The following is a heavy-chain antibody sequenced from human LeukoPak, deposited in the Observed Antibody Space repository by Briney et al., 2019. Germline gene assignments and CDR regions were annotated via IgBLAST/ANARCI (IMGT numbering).Heavy chain of an antibody. CDR1: GFTFSSYG. Sequence: GGSLRLSCAASGFTFSSYGMSWVRQAPGKGLEWVSAISGSGGSTYYADSVKGRFTISRDNSKNTLYLQMNSLRAEDTAVYYCAKASRYRSSGWYHYFDYWGQGTLVTVSS. V-gene: IGHV3-23*01. J-gene: IGHJ4*02. D-gene: IGHD6-19*01. CDR3: AKASRYRSSGWYHYFDY. CDR2: ISGSGGST.